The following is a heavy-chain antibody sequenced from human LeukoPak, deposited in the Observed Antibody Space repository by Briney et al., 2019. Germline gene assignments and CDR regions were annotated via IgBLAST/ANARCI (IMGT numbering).Heavy chain of an antibody. Sequence: GGSLRLSCAASGFTFSSYAMHRVRQAPGKGLEDCSAISSNGGSTDYADSVKGRFTISRDNSKNTLYLQMGSLRAEDMAVYYCARGGYDILTGFAYWGQGTLVTVSS. V-gene: IGHV3-64*02. J-gene: IGHJ4*02. CDR1: GFTFSSYA. CDR2: ISSNGGST. D-gene: IGHD3-9*01. CDR3: ARGGYDILTGFAY.